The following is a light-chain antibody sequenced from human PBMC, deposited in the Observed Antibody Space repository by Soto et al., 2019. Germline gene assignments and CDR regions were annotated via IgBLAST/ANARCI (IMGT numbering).Light chain of an antibody. CDR1: QSVSSSY. V-gene: IGKV3-20*01. CDR2: GAS. Sequence: EIELTQSPGTLSLSPGERATLSCRASQSVSSSYLAWYQQKPGQAPRLLIYGASSRATGIPDRFSGSGSGTDFTLTISRLEPEDFAVYYCQQYGSSIFTFGPGTKVDIK. J-gene: IGKJ3*01. CDR3: QQYGSSIFT.